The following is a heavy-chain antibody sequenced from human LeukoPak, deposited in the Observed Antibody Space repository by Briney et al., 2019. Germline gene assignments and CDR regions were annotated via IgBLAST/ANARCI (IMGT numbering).Heavy chain of an antibody. Sequence: SQTLSLTCTVSGGSISSGGYYWSWIRQHPGKGLEWIGYIYYSGSTYYNPSLKSRVTISVDTSKNQFSLKLSSVTAADTAVYYCARSRSGYSYDHAAFEIWGQGTMVTVSS. CDR2: IYYSGST. D-gene: IGHD5-18*01. J-gene: IGHJ3*02. CDR1: GGSISSGGYY. CDR3: ARSRSGYSYDHAAFEI. V-gene: IGHV4-31*03.